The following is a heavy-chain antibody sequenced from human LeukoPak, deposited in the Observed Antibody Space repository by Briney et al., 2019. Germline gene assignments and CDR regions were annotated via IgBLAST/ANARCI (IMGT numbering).Heavy chain of an antibody. D-gene: IGHD3-3*01. Sequence: GRSLRLSCAASGFTFSSYAMHWVRQAPGKGLEWVAVISYDGSNKYYADSVKGRFTISRDNSKNTLYLQMNSPRAEDTAVYYCARGLRFLEWLLPLDYMDVWGKGTTVTVSS. V-gene: IGHV3-30-3*01. CDR3: ARGLRFLEWLLPLDYMDV. CDR1: GFTFSSYA. CDR2: ISYDGSNK. J-gene: IGHJ6*03.